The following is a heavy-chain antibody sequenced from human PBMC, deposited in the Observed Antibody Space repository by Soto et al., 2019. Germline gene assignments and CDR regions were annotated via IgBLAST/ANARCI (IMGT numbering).Heavy chain of an antibody. CDR2: FSWNSGSI. D-gene: IGHD1-26*01. V-gene: IGHV3-9*01. CDR3: AKAGRGELYYYGMDV. J-gene: IGHJ6*02. CDR1: GFTFDDYA. Sequence: GGSLRLSCAASGFTFDDYAMHWVRQAPGKGLEWASGFSWNSGSIGYADSVKGRFTISRDNAKNSLYLQMNSLRAEDTAVYYCAKAGRGELYYYGMDVWGQGTTVTVSS.